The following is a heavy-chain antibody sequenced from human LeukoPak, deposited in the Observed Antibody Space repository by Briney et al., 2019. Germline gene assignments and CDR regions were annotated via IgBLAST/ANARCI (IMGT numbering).Heavy chain of an antibody. Sequence: ASVKVSCKASGYIFTTYFIHWVRQAPGQGLEWMGWINPDTGGTSYAQRFQGRVTMTRDTSISTAYMELSRPTSDDTAVYYCARGGEVCSSTSCYRGHEYWGQGTLVTVSS. D-gene: IGHD2-2*01. CDR2: INPDTGGT. J-gene: IGHJ4*02. V-gene: IGHV1-2*02. CDR1: GYIFTTYF. CDR3: ARGGEVCSSTSCYRGHEY.